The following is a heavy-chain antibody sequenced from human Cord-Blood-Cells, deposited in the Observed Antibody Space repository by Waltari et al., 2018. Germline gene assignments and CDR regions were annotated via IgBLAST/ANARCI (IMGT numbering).Heavy chain of an antibody. V-gene: IGHV1-3*01. CDR1: GYTFTSYA. CDR3: AICVTWGYFDY. CDR2: INAGNGNT. J-gene: IGHJ4*02. Sequence: QVQLVQSGAEVKKPGASVTVSCKASGYTFTSYAMHWVRQAPGQRLEWMGWINAGNGNTKYSQKFQGRVTITRDTSASTAYMELSSLRSEDTAVYYCAICVTWGYFDYWGQGTLVTVSS. D-gene: IGHD7-27*01.